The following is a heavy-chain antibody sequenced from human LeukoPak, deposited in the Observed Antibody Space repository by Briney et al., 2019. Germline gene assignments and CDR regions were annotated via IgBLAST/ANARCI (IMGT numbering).Heavy chain of an antibody. V-gene: IGHV4-59*08. J-gene: IGHJ4*02. CDR1: GGSISSYY. CDR2: IYYSGGT. CDR3: ARHASGGFHEYYYDSSGYYYYDY. D-gene: IGHD3-22*01. Sequence: SETLSLTCTVSGGSISSYYWSWIRQPPGKGLEWIGYIYYSGGTNYNPSLKSRVTISVDTSKNQFSLKLSSVTAADTAVYYCARHASGGFHEYYYDSSGYYYYDYWGQGTLVTVSS.